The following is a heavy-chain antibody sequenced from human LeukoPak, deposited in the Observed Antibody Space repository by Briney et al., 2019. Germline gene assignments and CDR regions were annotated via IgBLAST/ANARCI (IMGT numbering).Heavy chain of an antibody. CDR2: ISYDGSNK. D-gene: IGHD6-6*01. CDR3: AREQRVGGDAFDI. J-gene: IGHJ3*02. V-gene: IGHV3-30-3*01. Sequence: GRSMRLSCAASGFTFSSYAMHWVRQAPGTGLEWVAVISYDGSNKYYADSVKGRFTISRDNAKSTLYLQMNSLRAEDTAVYYCAREQRVGGDAFDIWGQGTMVTVSS. CDR1: GFTFSSYA.